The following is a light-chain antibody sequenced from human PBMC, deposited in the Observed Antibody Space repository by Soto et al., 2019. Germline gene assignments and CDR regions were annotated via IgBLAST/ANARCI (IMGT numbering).Light chain of an antibody. Sequence: IGLTQSPATLSLSPGERATLSCRASQSVSSYLAWYQQKPGQAPRLLIYDASNRATGIPARFSGSGSGTDFTLTISNLQSEDFAVYYCQQYTNWPPITFGQGTRLEIK. V-gene: IGKV3-11*01. J-gene: IGKJ5*01. CDR3: QQYTNWPPIT. CDR1: QSVSSY. CDR2: DAS.